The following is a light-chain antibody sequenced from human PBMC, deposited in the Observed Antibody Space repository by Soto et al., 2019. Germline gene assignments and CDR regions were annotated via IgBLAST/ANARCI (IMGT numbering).Light chain of an antibody. V-gene: IGKV3-15*01. CDR3: QQYDNWPLT. J-gene: IGKJ4*01. CDR2: GAS. Sequence: EIVMTQSPATLPVSPGERATLSCRASQSVSSNLALYQQKPGQAPRFIIYGASTMATGIPARFSGSGSGTEFTLTISSLQSEDFAVYYCQQYDNWPLTFGGGTKVEIK. CDR1: QSVSSN.